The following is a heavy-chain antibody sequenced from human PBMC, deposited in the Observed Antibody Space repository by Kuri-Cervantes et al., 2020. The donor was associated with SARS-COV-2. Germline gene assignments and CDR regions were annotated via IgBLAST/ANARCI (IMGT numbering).Heavy chain of an antibody. V-gene: IGHV3-21*01. CDR2: ISSSSSYI. J-gene: IGHJ4*02. CDR3: ARDRRRGLITIFFDY. D-gene: IGHD3-9*01. CDR1: GFTFSSYS. Sequence: GGSLRLSCAASGFTFSSYSMNWVRQAPGKGLAWVSSISSSSSYIYYADSVKGRFTISRDNAKNSLYLQMNSLRAEDTAVYYCARDRRRGLITIFFDYWGQGTLVTVSS.